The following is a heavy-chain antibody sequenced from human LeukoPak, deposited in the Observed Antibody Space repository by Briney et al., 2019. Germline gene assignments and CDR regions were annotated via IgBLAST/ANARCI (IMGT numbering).Heavy chain of an antibody. J-gene: IGHJ4*02. CDR3: ARSQYLPYFDS. Sequence: GASVKVSCTASGYTFTDYAIHWVRQAPGQSLEWMGWIIAGNGDTKYAHEFRGRVTITRDTSATTAYLVLSTLRSEDMAVYYCARSQYLPYFDSWGQGTLVTVSS. D-gene: IGHD2-2*02. CDR1: GYTFTDYA. CDR2: IIAGNGDT. V-gene: IGHV1-3*03.